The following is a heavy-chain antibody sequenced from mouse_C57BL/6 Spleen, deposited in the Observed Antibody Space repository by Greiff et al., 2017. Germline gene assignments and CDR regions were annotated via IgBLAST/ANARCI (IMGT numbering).Heavy chain of an antibody. CDR1: GYTFTSYW. V-gene: IGHV1-5*01. CDR2: IYPGNSDT. Sequence: EVMLVESGTVLARPGASVKMSCKTSGYTFTSYWMHWVKQRPGQGLEWIGAIYPGNSDTSYNQKFKGKAKLTAVTSASTAYMELSSLTNEDSAVYYCTREAQATGRAMDYWGQGTSVTVSS. D-gene: IGHD3-2*02. CDR3: TREAQATGRAMDY. J-gene: IGHJ4*01.